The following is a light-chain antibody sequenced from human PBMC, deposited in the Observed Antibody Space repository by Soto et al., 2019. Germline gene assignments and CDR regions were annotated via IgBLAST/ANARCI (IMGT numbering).Light chain of an antibody. J-gene: IGLJ3*02. CDR2: GNS. CDR1: SSNIGAGYD. Sequence: QSVLTQPPSVSGAPGQRVTISCTGSSSNIGAGYDVHWYQQLPGTAPKLLICGNSNRPSGVPDRFSGSKSGTSASLAITGLQAEDEADYYCQSYDSSLSGWVFGGGTKLTAL. V-gene: IGLV1-40*01. CDR3: QSYDSSLSGWV.